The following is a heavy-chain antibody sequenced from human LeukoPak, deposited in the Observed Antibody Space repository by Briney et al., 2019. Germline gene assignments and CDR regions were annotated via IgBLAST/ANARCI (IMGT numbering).Heavy chain of an antibody. CDR1: GFTFSSYA. CDR3: AKKGSGSSNGFDY. D-gene: IGHD3-10*01. J-gene: IGHJ4*02. Sequence: GGSLRLSCAASGFTFSSYAMSWVRQAPGKGLEWVSAISGSGGSTYYADSVKGRFTISRDNSKNTLYLQMNSLRVEDTAVYYCAKKGSGSSNGFDYWGQGTLVTVSS. V-gene: IGHV3-23*01. CDR2: ISGSGGST.